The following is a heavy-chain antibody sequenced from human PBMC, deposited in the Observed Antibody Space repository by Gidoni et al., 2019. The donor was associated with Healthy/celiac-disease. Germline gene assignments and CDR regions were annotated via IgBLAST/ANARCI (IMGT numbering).Heavy chain of an antibody. CDR1: GFTFSSYA. V-gene: IGHV3-23*01. CDR2: ISGSGGST. J-gene: IGHJ4*02. D-gene: IGHD1-1*01. Sequence: EVQLLESGGGLVQPGGSLRLSCAAPGFTFSSYAMTWVRQAPGKGMKWVSTISGSGGSTYYADSVKGRFTISRDNSKNTLYLQMNSLRAEDTAVYYCANRTPGHGDYWGQGTLVTVSS. CDR3: ANRTPGHGDY.